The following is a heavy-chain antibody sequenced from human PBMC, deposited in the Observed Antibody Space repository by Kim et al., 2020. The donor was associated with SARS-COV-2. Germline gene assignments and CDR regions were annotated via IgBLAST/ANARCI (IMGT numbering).Heavy chain of an antibody. D-gene: IGHD3-3*01. CDR3: ARGQCCLGANYYYHGLDF. Sequence: SETLSLTCTISGGSISSSYWSWIRQPPGKGLEWIGYIFYSGSTSYNPSLKSRVTISVDTSKNQFSLNLSSVTAADTAVYYCARGQCCLGANYYYHGLDF. CDR1: GGSISSSY. J-gene: IGHJ6*01. V-gene: IGHV4-59*13. CDR2: IFYSGST.